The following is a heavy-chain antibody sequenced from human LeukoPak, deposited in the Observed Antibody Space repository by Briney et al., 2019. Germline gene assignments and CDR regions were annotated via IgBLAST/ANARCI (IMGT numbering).Heavy chain of an antibody. CDR3: ARGRRGYSGYDSRYYYYMDV. CDR1: DGSFSGYY. V-gene: IGHV4-34*01. D-gene: IGHD5-12*01. J-gene: IGHJ6*03. Sequence: SETLSLTCAAYDGSFSGYYWSWIRQPPGKGLEWIGEINHSGSTNYNPSLKSRVTISVDTSKNQFSLKLSSVTAADTAVYYCARGRRGYSGYDSRYYYYMDVWGKGTTVTVSS. CDR2: INHSGST.